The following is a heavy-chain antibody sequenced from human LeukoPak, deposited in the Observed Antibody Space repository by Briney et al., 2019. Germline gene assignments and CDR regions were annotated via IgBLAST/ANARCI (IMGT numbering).Heavy chain of an antibody. V-gene: IGHV1-18*01. CDR2: ISAYNGNT. CDR3: ARVMSSGWYYYYGMDV. CDR1: GYTFTSYG. D-gene: IGHD6-19*01. J-gene: IGHJ6*02. Sequence: ASVKVSCKASGYTFTSYGISWVRQAPGQGLEWMGWISAYNGNTNYAQKLQGRVTMTTDTSTSTAYMELRSVRSDDTAVYYCARVMSSGWYYYYGMDVWGQGTTVTVSS.